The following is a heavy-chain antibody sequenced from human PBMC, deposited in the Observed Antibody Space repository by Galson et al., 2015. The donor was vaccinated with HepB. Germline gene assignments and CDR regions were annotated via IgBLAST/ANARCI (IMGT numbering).Heavy chain of an antibody. CDR2: ITWNSGTI. Sequence: SLRLSCAASGVTFDDYAMHWVRQAPGKGLEWVSGITWNSGTIGYADSVQGRFTISRYNAKNSLYLQINSLRAEDTALYYCERGRYGSGRNELEGNWVIWAPGTMVTGSS. CDR1: GVTFDDYA. D-gene: IGHD3-10*01. V-gene: IGHV3-9*01. CDR3: ERGRYGSGRNELEGNWVI. J-gene: IGHJ3*02.